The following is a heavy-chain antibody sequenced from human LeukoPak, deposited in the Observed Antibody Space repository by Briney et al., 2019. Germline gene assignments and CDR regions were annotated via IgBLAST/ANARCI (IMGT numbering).Heavy chain of an antibody. CDR1: GYTFTGYY. J-gene: IGHJ4*02. CDR2: INPNSGGT. D-gene: IGHD4-17*01. Sequence: ASVKVSCKASGYTFTGYYMHWVRQAPGQGLEWMGWINPNSGGTNYAQKFQGRVTMTRDTSISTAYMELSRLRSDDTAVYYCARVGWGDYASIDYWGQGTLVTVSS. V-gene: IGHV1-2*02. CDR3: ARVGWGDYASIDY.